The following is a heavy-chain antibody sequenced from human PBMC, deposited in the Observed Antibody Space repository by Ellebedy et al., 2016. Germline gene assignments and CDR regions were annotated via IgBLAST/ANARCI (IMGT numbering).Heavy chain of an antibody. V-gene: IGHV3-7*01. CDR3: ARDSSGWSRDF. CDR1: GFDFSAYS. J-gene: IGHJ4*02. CDR2: ITLDGSEG. Sequence: GGSLRLSCAASGFDFSAYSMTWARQPPGKGLEWVAIITLDGSEGFYVDSVKGRFTLSKDNAKRSVFLQMNSLRGEDTAVYYCARDSSGWSRDFWGQGTLVTISS. D-gene: IGHD6-19*01.